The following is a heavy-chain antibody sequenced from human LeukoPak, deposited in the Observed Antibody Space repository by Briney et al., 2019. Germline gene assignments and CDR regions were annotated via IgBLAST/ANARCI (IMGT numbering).Heavy chain of an antibody. CDR2: INAGNGNT. V-gene: IGHV1-3*01. CDR1: GYTFTSYA. CDR3: ATPGPYYYGSGSYELAFDI. J-gene: IGHJ3*02. D-gene: IGHD3-10*01. Sequence: ASVKVCCKASGYTFTSYAMHWVRQAPGQRLEWMGWINAGNGNTKYSQEFQGRVTITRHTSASTAYMELSSLRSEDTAVDYCATPGPYYYGSGSYELAFDIWGQGTMVTVSS.